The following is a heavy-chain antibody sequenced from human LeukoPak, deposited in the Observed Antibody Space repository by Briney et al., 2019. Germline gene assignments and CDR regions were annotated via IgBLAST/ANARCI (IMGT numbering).Heavy chain of an antibody. D-gene: IGHD2-21*01. V-gene: IGHV4-39*07. CDR1: GGSISSSNFY. J-gene: IGHJ1*01. CDR2: IYYSGST. Sequence: SSETLSLTCTVSGGSISSSNFYWGWIRQPPGKGLEWIGSIYYSGSTYYNPSLKSRVTISVDTSKNQFSLKLSSVTAADTAVYYCARDLIFRGGHEYFQHWGQGTLVTVSS. CDR3: ARDLIFRGGHEYFQH.